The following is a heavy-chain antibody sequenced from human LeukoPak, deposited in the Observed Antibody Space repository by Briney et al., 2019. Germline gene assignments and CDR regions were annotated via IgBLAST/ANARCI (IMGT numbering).Heavy chain of an antibody. Sequence: GGSLRLSCATSGFTLSIYGMHWVRQAPGKGLEWVTFIRYDGTSQYYTDSVKGRFTISRDNSMNTMYLQMNSLRAEDTAVYYCAKARSGWYGVEDYWGQGTLVTVSS. V-gene: IGHV3-30*02. CDR3: AKARSGWYGVEDY. CDR2: IRYDGTSQ. CDR1: GFTLSIYG. J-gene: IGHJ4*02. D-gene: IGHD6-19*01.